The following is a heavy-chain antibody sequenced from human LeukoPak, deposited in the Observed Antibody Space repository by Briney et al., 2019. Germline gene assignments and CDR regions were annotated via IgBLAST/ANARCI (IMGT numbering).Heavy chain of an antibody. D-gene: IGHD3-22*01. CDR3: AMTYYYDSRDAFDI. Sequence: GASVKVSCKASGGTFSSHAISWVRQAPGQGLEWMGGIIPIFGTANYAQKFQGRVTITADKSTSTAYMELSSLRSEDTAVYYCAMTYYYDSRDAFDIWGQGTMVTVSS. J-gene: IGHJ3*02. CDR1: GGTFSSHA. V-gene: IGHV1-69*06. CDR2: IIPIFGTA.